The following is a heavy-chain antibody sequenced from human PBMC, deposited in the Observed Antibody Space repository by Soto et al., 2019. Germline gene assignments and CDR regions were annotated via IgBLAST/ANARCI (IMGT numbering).Heavy chain of an antibody. V-gene: IGHV4-59*01. CDR1: GGSTSIYY. Sequence: SETLSLTCTVSGGSTSIYYWSWIRQPPGKGLEWIGYIYYSGSTNYNPSLKSRVTISVDTSKNQFSLKLSSVTAADTAVYYCARSGSGWLDYWGQGTLVTVS. J-gene: IGHJ4*02. CDR2: IYYSGST. CDR3: ARSGSGWLDY. D-gene: IGHD6-19*01.